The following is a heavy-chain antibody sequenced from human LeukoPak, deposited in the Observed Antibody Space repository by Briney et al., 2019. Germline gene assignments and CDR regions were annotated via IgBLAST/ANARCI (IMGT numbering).Heavy chain of an antibody. J-gene: IGHJ4*02. V-gene: IGHV4-34*01. CDR3: AGIRDGYNMVDY. CDR1: GGSFSGYY. D-gene: IGHD5-24*01. CDR2: INHSGST. Sequence: PSETLSLTCAVYGGSFSGYYWSWIRQPPGKGLEWIGEINHSGSTNYNPSLKSRVTISVDTSKNQFSLKLSSVTAADTAVYYCAGIRDGYNMVDYWGQGTLVTVSS.